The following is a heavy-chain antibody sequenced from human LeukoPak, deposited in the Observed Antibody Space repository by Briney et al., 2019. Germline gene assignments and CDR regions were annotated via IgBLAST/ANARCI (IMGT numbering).Heavy chain of an antibody. J-gene: IGHJ4*02. Sequence: NASETLSLTCTVSDDSITMYYWTWIRQPPGKGLEWIGSIYYSGSTYYNPSLKSRVTISVDTSKNQFSLKLSSVTAADTAVYYCARLRKQWLAYYFDYWGQGTLVTVSS. CDR3: ARLRKQWLAYYFDY. CDR1: DDSITMYY. D-gene: IGHD6-19*01. CDR2: IYYSGST. V-gene: IGHV4-38-2*02.